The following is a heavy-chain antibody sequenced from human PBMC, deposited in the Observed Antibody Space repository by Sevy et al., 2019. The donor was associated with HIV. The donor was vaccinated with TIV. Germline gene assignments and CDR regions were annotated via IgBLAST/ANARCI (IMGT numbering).Heavy chain of an antibody. CDR1: GFTFGDYA. Sequence: GGSLRLSCTGSGFTFGDYAMNWVRQAPGKGLEWVAVLKGPADGGTVDHAASVKGRFSISRDDSKIIAYLQMNDLKTEDTGAYYCTRGKGAQSIFDYWGQGALVTVSS. D-gene: IGHD3-16*01. V-gene: IGHV3-49*04. CDR3: TRGKGAQSIFDY. CDR2: LKGPADGGTV. J-gene: IGHJ4*02.